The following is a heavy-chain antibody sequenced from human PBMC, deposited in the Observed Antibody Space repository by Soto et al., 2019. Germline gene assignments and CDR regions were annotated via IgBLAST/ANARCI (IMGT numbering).Heavy chain of an antibody. Sequence: EVQLVESGGGLIQPGGSLRLSCAASGFTVSSTYMSWVRQAPGQGLEWVSVIYSGGSTYYADSVKGRFTISRDNSKNTLYLLMNSLRAEDTAVYYCARSGYSYGPFDYWGHGTLVTVSS. CDR1: GFTVSSTY. J-gene: IGHJ4*01. D-gene: IGHD5-18*01. CDR2: IYSGGST. V-gene: IGHV3-53*01. CDR3: ARSGYSYGPFDY.